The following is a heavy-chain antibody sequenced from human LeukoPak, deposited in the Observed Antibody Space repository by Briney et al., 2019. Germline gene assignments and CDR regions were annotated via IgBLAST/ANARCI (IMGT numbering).Heavy chain of an antibody. CDR1: GGSFSGYY. Sequence: SEILSLTCAVYGGSFSGYYWSWIRQPPGKGLEWIGEINHSGSTNYNPSLKSRVTISVDTSKNQFSLKLSSVTAADTAVYYCARGYSSSRGSDYWGQGTLVTVSS. V-gene: IGHV4-34*01. CDR2: INHSGST. J-gene: IGHJ4*02. CDR3: ARGYSSSRGSDY. D-gene: IGHD6-13*01.